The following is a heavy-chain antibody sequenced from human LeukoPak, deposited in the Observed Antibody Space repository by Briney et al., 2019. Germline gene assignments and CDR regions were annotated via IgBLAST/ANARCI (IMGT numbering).Heavy chain of an antibody. J-gene: IGHJ4*02. D-gene: IGHD2-8*01. CDR3: AGQIVLTDYFDY. Sequence: VASVKVSCKASGYTFTSYGISWVRQAPGQGLEWMGWISAYNGNTNYAQKLQGRVTMTTDTSTSTAYMELRSLRSDDTAVYYCAGQIVLTDYFDYWGQGTLVTVSS. CDR2: ISAYNGNT. CDR1: GYTFTSYG. V-gene: IGHV1-18*01.